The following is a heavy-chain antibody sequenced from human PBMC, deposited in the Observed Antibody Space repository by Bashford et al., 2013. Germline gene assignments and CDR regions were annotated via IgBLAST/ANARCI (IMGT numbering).Heavy chain of an antibody. CDR3: TSQNRANWAAIDY. J-gene: IGHJ4*02. Sequence: VRQAPGKGLEWVAVISYDGSTIYYADSVKGRFTISRDNAKNSLYLQMNSLRAEDTAVYYCTSQNRANWAAIDYWGQGTLVTVSS. D-gene: IGHD6-25*01. CDR2: ISYDGSTI. V-gene: IGHV3-30*04.